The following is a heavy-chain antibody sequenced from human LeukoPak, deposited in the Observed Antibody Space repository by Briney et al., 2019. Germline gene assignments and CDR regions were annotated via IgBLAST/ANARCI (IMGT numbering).Heavy chain of an antibody. CDR3: ARVFFYGGNSVPFDY. Sequence: GASVKVSCKASGYTFTGYYMHWVRQAPGQGLEWMGWINPNNDGTNYAAQKCQGRVTMTRDTSISTAYMELSSLGSDDTAVYYCARVFFYGGNSVPFDYWGQGTLVTVSS. CDR2: INPNNDGT. D-gene: IGHD4-23*01. J-gene: IGHJ4*02. V-gene: IGHV1-2*02. CDR1: GYTFTGYY.